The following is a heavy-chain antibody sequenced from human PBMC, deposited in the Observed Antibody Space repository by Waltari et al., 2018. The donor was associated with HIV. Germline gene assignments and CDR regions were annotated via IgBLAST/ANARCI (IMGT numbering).Heavy chain of an antibody. CDR3: ARERFGGNYYYYYGMDV. D-gene: IGHD3-16*01. CDR2: ISSSSSYI. V-gene: IGHV3-21*01. J-gene: IGHJ6*02. Sequence: EVQLVESGGGLVKPGGSLSLSCAASGCTFSSYSMNCVRQAPGKGLAWVSSISSSSSYIYYADSVKGRFTISRDNAKNSLYLQMNSLRAEDTAVYYCARERFGGNYYYYYGMDVWGQGTTVTVSS. CDR1: GCTFSSYS.